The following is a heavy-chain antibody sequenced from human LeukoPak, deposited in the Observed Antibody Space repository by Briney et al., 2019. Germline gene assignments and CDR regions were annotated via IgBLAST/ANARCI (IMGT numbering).Heavy chain of an antibody. CDR2: IYYSGST. J-gene: IGHJ4*02. V-gene: IGHV4-59*01. CDR3: ARRDSSSWWSYFDY. Sequence: SETLPLTCTVSGGSISSYYWSWIRQPPGKGLEWIGYIYYSGSTNYNPSLKSRVTISVDTSKNQFSLKLSSVTAADTAVYYCARRDSSSWWSYFDYWGQGTLVTVSS. CDR1: GGSISSYY. D-gene: IGHD6-13*01.